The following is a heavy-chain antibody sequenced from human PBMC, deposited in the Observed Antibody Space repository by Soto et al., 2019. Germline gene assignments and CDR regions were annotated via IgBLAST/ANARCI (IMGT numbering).Heavy chain of an antibody. V-gene: IGHV5-51*01. CDR3: ARQISSFRSYYYAMDV. Sequence: GESLKISCKGYGYTFTDYWIGWVRQLPGKGLEWMGIIYPGDSDTRYSPSFQGHVTITVDRSTSTTYLQWNTLKASYTAMYYCARQISSFRSYYYAMDVWGQGTTVTACS. J-gene: IGHJ6*02. D-gene: IGHD2-2*01. CDR1: GYTFTDYW. CDR2: IYPGDSDT.